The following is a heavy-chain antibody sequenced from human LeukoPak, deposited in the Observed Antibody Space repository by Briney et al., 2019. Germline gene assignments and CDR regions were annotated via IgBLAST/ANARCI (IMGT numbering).Heavy chain of an antibody. CDR2: ISWNSGSI. J-gene: IGHJ4*02. CDR1: GFTYDDYA. CDR3: AKSPSIRGPLDY. V-gene: IGHV3-9*01. Sequence: PGRSLRLSGAASGFTYDDYAMHWVRQAPGKSLEWVSGISWNSGSIGYADSVKGRFTISRDNAKNSLYLQMNSLRAEDTALYYCAKSPSIRGPLDYWGQGTLVTVSS. D-gene: IGHD5-12*01.